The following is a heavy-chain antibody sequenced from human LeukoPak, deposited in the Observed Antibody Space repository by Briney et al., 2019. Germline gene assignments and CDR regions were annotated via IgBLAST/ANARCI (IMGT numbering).Heavy chain of an antibody. Sequence: GGSLRLSCAASGFTFDDYTMHWVRQAPGKCLEWVSLISWDGGSTYYADSVKGRFTISRDISKNSLYLQMNSLRTEDTALYYCARGATVGATLYYYMDVWGKGTTVTVSS. D-gene: IGHD1-26*01. CDR2: ISWDGGST. V-gene: IGHV3-43*01. J-gene: IGHJ6*03. CDR3: ARGATVGATLYYYMDV. CDR1: GFTFDDYT.